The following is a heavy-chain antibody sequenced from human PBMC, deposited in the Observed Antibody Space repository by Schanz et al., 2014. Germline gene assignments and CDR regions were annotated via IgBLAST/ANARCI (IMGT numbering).Heavy chain of an antibody. CDR1: GFTFSNYN. CDR2: ISRSSSTI. D-gene: IGHD6-13*01. J-gene: IGHJ4*02. Sequence: EVQLVESGGGLVQPGGYLRLSCEASGFTFSNYNMNWVRQAPGKGLEWVSYISRSSSTIYYTDSVKGRFTISRDNAKKSVFLQMNGLRDEDTAVYYCATETYSSSWCFDYWGQGTLVTVSS. CDR3: ATETYSSSWCFDY. V-gene: IGHV3-48*02.